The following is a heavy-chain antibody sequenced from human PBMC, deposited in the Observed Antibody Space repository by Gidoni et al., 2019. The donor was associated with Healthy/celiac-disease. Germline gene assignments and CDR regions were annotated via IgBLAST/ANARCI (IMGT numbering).Heavy chain of an antibody. J-gene: IGHJ6*02. Sequence: PGKGLEWMGLVDPEDGETIYAEKFQGRVTITADTSTDTAYMELSSLRSEDTAVYYCATRKPGIAVARYYYYGMDVWGQGTTVTVSS. D-gene: IGHD6-19*01. CDR3: ATRKPGIAVARYYYYGMDV. V-gene: IGHV1-69-2*01. CDR2: VDPEDGET.